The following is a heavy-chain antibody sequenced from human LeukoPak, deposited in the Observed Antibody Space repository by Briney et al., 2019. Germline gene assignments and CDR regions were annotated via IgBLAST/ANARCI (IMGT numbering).Heavy chain of an antibody. CDR1: GFTFSSYS. D-gene: IGHD6-19*01. CDR3: ARAVAVVFFDY. Sequence: GGSLRLSCAASGFTFSSYSMNWVRQAPGKGLEWASSISSSSSYIYYADSVKGRFTISRDNAKNSLYLQMNSLRAEDTAVYYCARAVAVVFFDYWGQGTLVTVSS. J-gene: IGHJ4*02. CDR2: ISSSSSYI. V-gene: IGHV3-21*01.